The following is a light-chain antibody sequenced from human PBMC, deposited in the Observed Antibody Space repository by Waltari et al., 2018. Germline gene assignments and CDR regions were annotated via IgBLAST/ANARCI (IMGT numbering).Light chain of an antibody. J-gene: IGKJ2*01. CDR1: QSVSSH. V-gene: IGKV3-15*01. CDR2: DAS. CDR3: QQYSNWVYT. Sequence: EVVMTQSPASLSVSPGESATLSCRASQSVSSHLAWYQQKAGQAPRLLIYDASTRATGIPARFTGSGSGTEFTLSISSLQSEDFAVYYYQQYSNWVYTFGQGTKLEIK.